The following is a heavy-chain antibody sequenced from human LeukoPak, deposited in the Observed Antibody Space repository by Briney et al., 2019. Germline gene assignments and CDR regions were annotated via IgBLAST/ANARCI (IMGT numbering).Heavy chain of an antibody. J-gene: IGHJ4*02. Sequence: PSETLSLTCAVYGGSFSGYYWSWIRQPPGQGLDWIGEVNHIGSTNYNPSLKSRVTISVDTSKYQFPLKLMSVTDADTDVYYCARVKYYNDSSGYYYFDYWGQGTLVTVSS. V-gene: IGHV4-34*01. D-gene: IGHD3-22*01. CDR3: ARVKYYNDSSGYYYFDY. CDR1: GGSFSGYY. CDR2: VNHIGST.